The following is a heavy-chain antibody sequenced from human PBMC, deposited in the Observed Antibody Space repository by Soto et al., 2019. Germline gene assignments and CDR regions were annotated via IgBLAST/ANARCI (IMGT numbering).Heavy chain of an antibody. Sequence: QVQLQQWGAGLLKPSETLSLTCAVYGGSFSGYYWSWIRQPPGKGLEWIGEINHSGSTNYNPSLKSRVTISVDTSKNQFSLKLSSVTAADTAVYYCARGLLGINGSFDYWGQGTLVTVSS. CDR2: INHSGST. D-gene: IGHD7-27*01. V-gene: IGHV4-34*01. CDR3: ARGLLGINGSFDY. CDR1: GGSFSGYY. J-gene: IGHJ4*02.